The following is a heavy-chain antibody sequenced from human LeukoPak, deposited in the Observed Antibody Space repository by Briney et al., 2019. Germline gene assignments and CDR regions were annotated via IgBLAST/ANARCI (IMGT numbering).Heavy chain of an antibody. V-gene: IGHV1-46*01. CDR2: INPSGGST. CDR3: ARGSGVGCSGGSCYPGP. D-gene: IGHD2-15*01. CDR1: GYTFTSYY. Sequence: ASVKVSCKASGYTFTSYYMHWVRQAPGQGLEWLGIINPSGGSTSYAQKFQGRVTMTRDTSTSTVYMELSSLRSEDTAVYYCARGSGVGCSGGSCYPGPWGQGTLVTVSS. J-gene: IGHJ5*02.